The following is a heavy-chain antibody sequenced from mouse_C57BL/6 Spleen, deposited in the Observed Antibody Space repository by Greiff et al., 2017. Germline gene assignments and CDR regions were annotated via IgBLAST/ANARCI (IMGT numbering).Heavy chain of an antibody. CDR3: AREELTGRGYFDV. Sequence: QVQLQQPGAELVRPGSSVKLSCKASGYTFTSYWMDWVKQRPGQGLEWIGNIYPSDSETHYNQKFKGKATLTVDKSSSTAYMQLSSLTSEDSAVYYCAREELTGRGYFDVWGTGTTVTVSS. V-gene: IGHV1-61*01. J-gene: IGHJ1*03. CDR1: GYTFTSYW. CDR2: IYPSDSET. D-gene: IGHD4-1*01.